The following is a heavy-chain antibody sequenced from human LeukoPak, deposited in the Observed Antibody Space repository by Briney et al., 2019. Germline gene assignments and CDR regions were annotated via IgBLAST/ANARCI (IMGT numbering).Heavy chain of an antibody. CDR2: INPNSGGT. J-gene: IGHJ4*02. V-gene: IGHV1-2*02. D-gene: IGHD3-22*01. CDR1: GYTFTGYY. CDR3: ASYYYDSSGYSDYFDY. Sequence: GASVKVSCKASGYTFTGYYMHWVRQAPGQGLEWMGWINPNSGGTNYAQKFQGRVTMTRDTSISTAYMKLSRLRSDDTAVYYCASYYYDSSGYSDYFDYWGQGTLVTVSS.